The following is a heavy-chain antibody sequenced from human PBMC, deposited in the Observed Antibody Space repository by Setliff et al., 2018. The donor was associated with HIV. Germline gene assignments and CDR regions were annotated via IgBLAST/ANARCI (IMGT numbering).Heavy chain of an antibody. CDR1: GGSITSGGDS. CDR3: ARVLGVRRDYYDSSAPLRAALDI. D-gene: IGHD3-22*01. J-gene: IGHJ3*02. V-gene: IGHV4-31*03. Sequence: PSETLSLTCTVSGGSITSGGDSWSWIRQHPGKGLKWIGYISYSGITYYDPSLKSRLTMSVDTSNNQFSLKLSSATAADTAVYYCARVLGVRRDYYDSSAPLRAALDIWGQGTMVTVSS. CDR2: ISYSGIT.